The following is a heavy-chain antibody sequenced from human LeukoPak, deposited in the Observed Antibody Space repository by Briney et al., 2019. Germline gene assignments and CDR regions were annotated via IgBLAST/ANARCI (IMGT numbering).Heavy chain of an antibody. V-gene: IGHV1-18*01. Sequence: ASVTVSCKASGGTFTSYGISWVRQAPGQGLEWMGWISAYNGNTNYAQKLQGRVTMTTDTSTSTAYMELRSLRSDDTAVYYCARDRYSSSWVPYYFDYWGQGTLVTVSS. CDR3: ARDRYSSSWVPYYFDY. CDR1: GGTFTSYG. J-gene: IGHJ4*02. CDR2: ISAYNGNT. D-gene: IGHD6-13*01.